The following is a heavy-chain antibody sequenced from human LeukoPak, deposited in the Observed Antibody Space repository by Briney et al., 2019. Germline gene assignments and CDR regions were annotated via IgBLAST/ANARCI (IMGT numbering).Heavy chain of an antibody. V-gene: IGHV4-39*07. CDR3: ARGTSYMDV. CDR2: IDDSGTT. D-gene: IGHD3/OR15-3a*01. Sequence: PSETLSLICSVSGGSISARRYNWGWIRQPPGQGLEWIGNIDDSGTTHYFPSLKSRVTISRDTPNNQFSLKLSSVTAADTAVYYCARGTSYMDVWGKGTTVTVSS. J-gene: IGHJ6*03. CDR1: GGSISARRYN.